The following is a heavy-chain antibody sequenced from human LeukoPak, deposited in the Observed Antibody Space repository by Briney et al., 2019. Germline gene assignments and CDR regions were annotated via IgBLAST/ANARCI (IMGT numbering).Heavy chain of an antibody. CDR2: IYPPGKT. Sequence: SEPLSLTCAVSGYSINGGYYWGWIRQTPEKGLEWIASIYPPGKTYYNPSLKSRVTISTDTPKNQFSLKLSSVTAADTAVYYCAGKYYYDSSGYFYVDYWGQRTLVTVSS. D-gene: IGHD3-22*01. V-gene: IGHV4-38-2*01. J-gene: IGHJ4*02. CDR1: GYSINGGYY. CDR3: AGKYYYDSSGYFYVDY.